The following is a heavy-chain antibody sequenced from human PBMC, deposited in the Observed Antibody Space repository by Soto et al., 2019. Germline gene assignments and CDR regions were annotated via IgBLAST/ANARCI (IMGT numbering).Heavy chain of an antibody. CDR3: ASQPPPYDFWSGYYWGLGRKWFDP. J-gene: IGHJ5*02. V-gene: IGHV3-23*01. D-gene: IGHD3-3*01. CDR1: GFTFSSYA. CDR2: ISGSGGST. Sequence: GGSLRLSCGASGFTFSSYAMSWVRQAPGKGLEWVSAISGSGGSTYYADSVKGRFTISRDNSKNTLYLQMNSLRAEDTAVYYCASQPPPYDFWSGYYWGLGRKWFDPWGQGTLVTVSS.